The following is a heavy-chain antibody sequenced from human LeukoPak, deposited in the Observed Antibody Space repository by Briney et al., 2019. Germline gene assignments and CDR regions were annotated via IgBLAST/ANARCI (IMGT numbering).Heavy chain of an antibody. CDR3: ARYCSSTNCYKGGFDP. CDR2: IYYSGST. CDR1: GGSISSGGYY. J-gene: IGHJ5*02. D-gene: IGHD2-2*02. Sequence: SETLSLTCTVSGGSISSGGYYWSWIRQHPGKGLEWIGYIYYSGSTYSNPSLKSRVTISVDTSENQFSLNLSSVTAADTAVYYCARYCSSTNCYKGGFDPWGQGTLVTVSS. V-gene: IGHV4-31*03.